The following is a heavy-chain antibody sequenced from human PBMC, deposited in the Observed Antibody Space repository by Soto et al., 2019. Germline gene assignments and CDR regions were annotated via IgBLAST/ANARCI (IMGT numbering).Heavy chain of an antibody. J-gene: IGHJ5*02. V-gene: IGHV3-9*01. CDR1: GFTFDDYA. Sequence: PGGSLRLSCAASGFTFDDYAMHWVRQAPGKGLEWVSGISWNSGSIGYADSVKGRFTISRDNSKNTLYLQMNSLRAEDTAVYYCARDRIYIAAPGWFDPWGQGTLVTVSS. CDR2: ISWNSGSI. D-gene: IGHD6-13*01. CDR3: ARDRIYIAAPGWFDP.